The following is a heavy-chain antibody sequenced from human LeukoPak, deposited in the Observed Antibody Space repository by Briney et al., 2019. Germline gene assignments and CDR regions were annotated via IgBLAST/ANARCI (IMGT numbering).Heavy chain of an antibody. D-gene: IGHD6-13*01. CDR3: ARKGYSISWFSP. Sequence: KASETLSLTCTVSGDSISGSTYYWGWIRQPPGKGLEWIGSIYYSGSTSYNPSLKSRVTISLDTSKNQFSLKLTSVTAADTAVYYCARKGYSISWFSPWGQGTLVTVSS. V-gene: IGHV4-39*07. J-gene: IGHJ5*02. CDR1: GDSISGSTYY. CDR2: IYYSGST.